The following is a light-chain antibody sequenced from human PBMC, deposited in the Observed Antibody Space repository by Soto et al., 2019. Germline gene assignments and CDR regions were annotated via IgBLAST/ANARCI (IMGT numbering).Light chain of an antibody. CDR3: QQYGSSPPDT. Sequence: EIVLTQSPGTLSLSPGERATLSCRASQSVSSSYLAWYQQKPGQAPRLLIYVASRRATGIPDRFSGSGSGTDFTLTITRLEPEDFAVYYCQQYGSSPPDTFGQGTKLEIK. CDR1: QSVSSSY. J-gene: IGKJ2*01. CDR2: VAS. V-gene: IGKV3-20*01.